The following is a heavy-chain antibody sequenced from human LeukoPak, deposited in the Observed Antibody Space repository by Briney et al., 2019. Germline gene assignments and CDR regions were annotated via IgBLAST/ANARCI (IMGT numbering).Heavy chain of an antibody. CDR1: GFTFSSYW. V-gene: IGHV3-23*01. Sequence: PGGSLRLSCAASGFTFSSYWMSWVRQAPGKGLEWVCGINWNGGSTGYADSVKGRFTVSRDNSKNTLFLQMNSLRAADTAVYYCAKDRGGSWDAFDVWGQGTMVTVSS. D-gene: IGHD3-3*01. J-gene: IGHJ3*01. CDR2: INWNGGST. CDR3: AKDRGGSWDAFDV.